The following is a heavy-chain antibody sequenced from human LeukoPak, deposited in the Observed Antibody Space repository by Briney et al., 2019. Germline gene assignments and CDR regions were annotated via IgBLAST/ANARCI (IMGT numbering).Heavy chain of an antibody. D-gene: IGHD2-15*01. V-gene: IGHV4-34*01. J-gene: IGHJ4*02. Sequence: PSETLSLTCAVYGGSFSDYFWNWIRQPPGKGLEWIGEINHGGGTRYNPSLKSRATISVDSSKKQFSLNLTSVTAADTAVYYCAREGGERYYFDYWGQGTLVTVSS. CDR3: AREGGERYYFDY. CDR2: INHGGGT. CDR1: GGSFSDYF.